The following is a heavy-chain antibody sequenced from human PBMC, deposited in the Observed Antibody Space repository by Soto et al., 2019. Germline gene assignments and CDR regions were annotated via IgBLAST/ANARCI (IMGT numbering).Heavy chain of an antibody. D-gene: IGHD3-10*01. CDR1: GGSISSGGYY. V-gene: IGHV4-31*03. J-gene: IGHJ4*02. CDR2: IYYSGST. CDR3: ARVPFEVLLWFGEVYFDY. Sequence: PSETLSLTCTVSGGSISSGGYYWSWIRQHPGKGLEWIGYIYYSGSTYYNPSLKSRVTISVDTSKNQFSLKLSSVTAADTAVYYCARVPFEVLLWFGEVYFDYWGQGTLVTVSS.